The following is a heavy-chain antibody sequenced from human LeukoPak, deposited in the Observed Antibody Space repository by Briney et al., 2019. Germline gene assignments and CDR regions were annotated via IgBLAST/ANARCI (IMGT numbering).Heavy chain of an antibody. V-gene: IGHV1-69*13. CDR2: IIPIFGTA. CDR1: GYTFTSYG. CDR3: ASSYGGIDY. Sequence: SMKVSCTASGYTFTSYGVSWVRQAPGQGLEWMGGIIPIFGTANYAQKFQGRVTITADESTSTAYMELSSLRSEDTAVYYCASSYGGIDYWGQGTLVTVSS. D-gene: IGHD4-23*01. J-gene: IGHJ4*02.